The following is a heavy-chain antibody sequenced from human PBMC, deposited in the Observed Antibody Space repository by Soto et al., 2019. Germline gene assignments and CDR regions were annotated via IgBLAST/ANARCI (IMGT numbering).Heavy chain of an antibody. J-gene: IGHJ5*02. CDR1: GYTFTNHG. D-gene: IGHD2-21*01. V-gene: IGHV1-18*01. CDR2: ISPYNGDT. CDR3: ARGGISASEGHYH. Sequence: RASVKVSCKASGYTFTNHGISWVRQAPGEGLEWMGWISPYNGDTNNAQKFQGRVTMTTDTPTNKGFMERSRLTGEDSAVYYGARGGISASEGHYHWALLTLVTDSP.